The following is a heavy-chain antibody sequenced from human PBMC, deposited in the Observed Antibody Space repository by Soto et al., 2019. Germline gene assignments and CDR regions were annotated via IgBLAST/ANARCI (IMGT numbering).Heavy chain of an antibody. V-gene: IGHV1-69*06. Sequence: GASEKVSCKASGGTFSSYAISWVRQAPGQGLEWMGGIIPIFGTANYAQKFQGRVTITADKSTSTAYMELSSLRSEDTAVYYCARERSSYDSRAPLNDAFDIWGQGTMVTVSS. J-gene: IGHJ3*02. D-gene: IGHD3-22*01. CDR2: IIPIFGTA. CDR3: ARERSSYDSRAPLNDAFDI. CDR1: GGTFSSYA.